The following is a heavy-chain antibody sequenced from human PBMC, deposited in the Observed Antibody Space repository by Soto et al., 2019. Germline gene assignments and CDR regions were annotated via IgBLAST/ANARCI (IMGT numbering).Heavy chain of an antibody. J-gene: IGHJ4*02. CDR2: ISNSSIYI. CDR1: GFTFSGYS. D-gene: IGHD3-16*01. Sequence: GGSLRLSCVASGFTFSGYSMNSVRQSAGKGLEWVSSISNSSIYIYYADSVKGRFTISRDNAKNSLYIQMNRLRAEDTAVYYCAESRSGWGSWGQGTLVTVPS. V-gene: IGHV3-21*01. CDR3: AESRSGWGS.